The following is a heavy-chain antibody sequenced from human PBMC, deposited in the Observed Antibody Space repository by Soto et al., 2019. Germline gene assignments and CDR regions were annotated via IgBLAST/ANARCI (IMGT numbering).Heavy chain of an antibody. CDR1: GYGFSTSG. D-gene: IGHD3-9*01. Sequence: ASVKVSCKASGYGFSTSGIFWVRQAPGQGLEWMGWISAYNGKTDYAQKFQDRVTMTIDTSTTTAYMDLRSLTSDDTAVYFCARGEGDILTTFFFRGYYYGLDVWGQGTSVTVSS. CDR3: ARGEGDILTTFFFRGYYYGLDV. CDR2: ISAYNGKT. V-gene: IGHV1-18*01. J-gene: IGHJ6*02.